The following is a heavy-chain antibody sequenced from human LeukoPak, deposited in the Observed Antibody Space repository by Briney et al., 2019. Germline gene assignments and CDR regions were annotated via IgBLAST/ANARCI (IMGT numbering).Heavy chain of an antibody. D-gene: IGHD2-2*01. CDR2: IYYSGST. CDR1: GGSISSYY. CDR3: ASSPEALV. Sequence: SETLSLTCTVSGGSISSYYWSWIRQPPGKGLEWIGFIYYSGSTNYNSSLKSRVTISVDTSKNQFSLKLSSVTAADTAVYYCASSPEALVWGQGTLVTVSS. J-gene: IGHJ4*02. V-gene: IGHV4-59*01.